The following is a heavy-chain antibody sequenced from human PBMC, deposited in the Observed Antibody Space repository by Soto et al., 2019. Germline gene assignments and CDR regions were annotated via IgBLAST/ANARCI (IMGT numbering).Heavy chain of an antibody. J-gene: IGHJ4*02. CDR1: GGTFSSYT. D-gene: IGHD3-10*01. V-gene: IGHV1-69*08. CDR3: AREGGYYGSGRIPFH. CDR2: IIPILGIA. Sequence: QVQLVQSGAEVKKPGYSVKVSCKASGGTFSSYTISWVRQAPGQGLEWMGRIIPILGIANYAQKFQGRVTITADKATSTAYMELSSLRSEDTAVYYCAREGGYYGSGRIPFHWGQGTLVTVSS.